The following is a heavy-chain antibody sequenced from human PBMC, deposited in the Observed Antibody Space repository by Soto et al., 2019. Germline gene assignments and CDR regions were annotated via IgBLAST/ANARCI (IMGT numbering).Heavy chain of an antibody. D-gene: IGHD2-15*01. J-gene: IGHJ3*02. CDR3: ARAKGYCSGGSCYLVGAFDI. CDR2: IGTAGDT. CDR1: GFTFSSYD. V-gene: IGHV3-13*01. Sequence: ESGGGLVQPGGSLRLSCAASGFTFSSYDMHWVRQATGKGLEWVSAIGTAGDTYYPGSVKGRFTISRENAKNSLYLQMNSLRAGDTAVYYCARAKGYCSGGSCYLVGAFDIWGQGTMVTVSS.